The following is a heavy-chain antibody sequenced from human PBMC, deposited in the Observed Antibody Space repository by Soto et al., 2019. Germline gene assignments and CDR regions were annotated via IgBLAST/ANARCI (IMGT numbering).Heavy chain of an antibody. J-gene: IGHJ6*02. CDR1: GYPFIRYV. Sequence: ASMKLSCKASGYPFIRYVITWVRQAPGQGLEWMGWISPYNDYTIYAQKLQGRVTMTTDTSTRTVYLDLRSLKSDDTAVYYCARGGYYDNTWGKLSHYGLDVWGQGTSVTVSS. CDR2: ISPYNDYT. V-gene: IGHV1-18*01. CDR3: ARGGYYDNTWGKLSHYGLDV. D-gene: IGHD3-16*01.